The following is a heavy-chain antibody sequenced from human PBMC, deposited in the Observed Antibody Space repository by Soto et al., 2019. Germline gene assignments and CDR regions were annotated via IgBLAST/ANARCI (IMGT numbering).Heavy chain of an antibody. J-gene: IGHJ4*02. CDR3: ARTAKLAALDY. CDR2: IYYSGST. V-gene: IGHV4-30-4*01. CDR1: ASTLSSGDYY. D-gene: IGHD6-6*01. Sequence: TRSLTGPVSASTLSSGDYYWGWMRQPPGKGLEWIGYIYYSGSTYYNPSLKSRVTISVDTSKSQFSLKLSSVTAADTAVYYCARTAKLAALDYWGQGTLVTVSS.